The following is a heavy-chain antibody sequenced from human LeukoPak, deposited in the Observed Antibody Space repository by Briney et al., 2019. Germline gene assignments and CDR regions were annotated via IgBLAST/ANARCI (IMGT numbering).Heavy chain of an antibody. CDR2: ISWDSGII. J-gene: IGHJ5*02. D-gene: IGHD4-17*01. V-gene: IGHV3-9*01. CDR1: GFIFDDYA. Sequence: GGSLRLSCAASGFIFDDYAVHWVRQAPGKGLEWVSGISWDSGIIGYADSVKGRFTIGRDNAKNSLYLQMDSLRPEDTALYYCVKDQTTVSLSGWFDPWGQGTLVTVSS. CDR3: VKDQTTVSLSGWFDP.